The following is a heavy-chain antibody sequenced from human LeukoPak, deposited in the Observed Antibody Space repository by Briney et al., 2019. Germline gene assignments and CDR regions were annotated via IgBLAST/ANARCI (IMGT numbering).Heavy chain of an antibody. V-gene: IGHV3-33*01. CDR2: IWPDGSNT. CDR3: ARDPYGSLDY. Sequence: PGGSLRLSCAASGFTFSSYAMHWVRQAPGKGLEWVAVIWPDGSNTNYADSVKGRFTISRDNSKDTLSLQMNSLRAEDTAVYYCARDPYGSLDYWGQGSLVTVSS. CDR1: GFTFSSYA. D-gene: IGHD1-26*01. J-gene: IGHJ4*02.